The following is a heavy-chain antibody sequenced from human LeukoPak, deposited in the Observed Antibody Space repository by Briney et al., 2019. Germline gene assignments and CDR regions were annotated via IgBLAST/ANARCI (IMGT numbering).Heavy chain of an antibody. CDR2: INAGNGNT. D-gene: IGHD6-13*01. V-gene: IGHV1-3*01. Sequence: ASVKVSCKASGYTFTSYAMHWERQAPGQRLEWMGWINAGNGNTKYSQKFQGRVTITRDTSASTAYMELSSLRSEDTAVYYCARDSSSWYRLYYFDYWGQGTLVTVSS. CDR3: ARDSSSWYRLYYFDY. CDR1: GYTFTSYA. J-gene: IGHJ4*02.